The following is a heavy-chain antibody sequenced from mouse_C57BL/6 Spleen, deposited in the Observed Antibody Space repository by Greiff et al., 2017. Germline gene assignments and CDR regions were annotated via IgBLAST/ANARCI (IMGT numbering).Heavy chain of an antibody. D-gene: IGHD2-3*01. J-gene: IGHJ4*01. Sequence: EVMLVESGGGLVKPGGSLKLSCAASGFTFSSYAMSWVRQTPEKRLEWVATISDGGSYTYYPDNVKGRFTISRDNAKNNLYLQMSHLKSEDTAMYYCARDRGWLLPPFAMDYWGQGTSDTVSS. CDR2: ISDGGSYT. CDR3: ARDRGWLLPPFAMDY. V-gene: IGHV5-4*01. CDR1: GFTFSSYA.